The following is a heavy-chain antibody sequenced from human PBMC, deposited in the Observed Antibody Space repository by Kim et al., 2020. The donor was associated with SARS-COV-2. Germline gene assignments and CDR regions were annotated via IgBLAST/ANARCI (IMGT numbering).Heavy chain of an antibody. CDR2: YN. D-gene: IGHD1-1*01. Sequence: YNDYTVSVKSRITINPDTSKHQFSLQLNSVTPDVTAVYYCAHSGRPLFDYWGQGTLVTVSS. CDR3: AHSGRPLFDY. J-gene: IGHJ4*02. V-gene: IGHV6-1*01.